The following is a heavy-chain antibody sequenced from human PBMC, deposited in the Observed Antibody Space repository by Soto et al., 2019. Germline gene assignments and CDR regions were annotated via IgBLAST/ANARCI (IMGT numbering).Heavy chain of an antibody. V-gene: IGHV3-74*01. Sequence: GGSLRLSCAASGFTFSSYWMHWVRQVPGKGLVWVSRINSDGSSTSYMDSARGRFTISRDNAKNTLYLQMNSLRAEDTAVYYCTRSVYSSDHFDYWGQGTLVTVSS. CDR3: TRSVYSSDHFDY. J-gene: IGHJ4*02. CDR1: GFTFSSYW. CDR2: INSDGSST. D-gene: IGHD6-19*01.